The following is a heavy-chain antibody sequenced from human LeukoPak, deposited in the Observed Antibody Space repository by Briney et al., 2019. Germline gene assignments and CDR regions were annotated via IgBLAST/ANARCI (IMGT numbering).Heavy chain of an antibody. J-gene: IGHJ3*02. D-gene: IGHD1-26*01. CDR1: GFTFNNHG. CDR2: IRYDGSDK. CDR3: AKDQEGSGSYRWGGFDI. V-gene: IGHV3-30*02. Sequence: GGSLRLSCAASGFTFNNHGMHWVRQAPGKGLEWVTFIRYDGSDKYYTDSVKGRFTISRDNSKNTLYLQMNSLRPEDTAVYYCAKDQEGSGSYRWGGFDIWGQGTTVTVSS.